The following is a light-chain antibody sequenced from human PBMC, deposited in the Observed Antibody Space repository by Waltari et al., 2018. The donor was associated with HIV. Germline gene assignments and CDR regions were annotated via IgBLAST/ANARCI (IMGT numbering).Light chain of an antibody. J-gene: IGLJ1*01. CDR2: EVS. Sequence: QSALTQPASVSGSPGQSITISCTGTSSAVGRYNLVSWYQQHPGKAPKLMIYEVSKRPSGVSNRFSGSKSGNTASLTISGLQAEDEADYYCCSYAGSSTEVFGTGTKVTVL. CDR3: CSYAGSSTEV. CDR1: SSAVGRYNL. V-gene: IGLV2-23*02.